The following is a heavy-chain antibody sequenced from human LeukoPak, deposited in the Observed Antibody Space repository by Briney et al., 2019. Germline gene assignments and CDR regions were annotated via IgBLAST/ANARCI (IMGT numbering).Heavy chain of an antibody. CDR3: VYVAYNWNPGSA. CDR1: GFTFSSYW. Sequence: GGSLRLSCATSGFTFSSYWMSWVRQVPGKGLEWVASIGQDGSAKTYVDSVKGRFTISRDNAKNSLYLQMNSLTAEDTAIYYCVYVAYNWNPGSAWGQGTLVTVSS. D-gene: IGHD1-20*01. CDR2: IGQDGSAK. J-gene: IGHJ5*02. V-gene: IGHV3-7*01.